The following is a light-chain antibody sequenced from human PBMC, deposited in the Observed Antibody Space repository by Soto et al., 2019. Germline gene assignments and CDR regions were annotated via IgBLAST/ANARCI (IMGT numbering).Light chain of an antibody. V-gene: IGKV1-12*01. J-gene: IGKJ5*01. Sequence: DIQMTQSPSFVSASVGDRVTITCRASQGISRWLAWYQQRPGKAPELLIYGASSLQSGVPSRFSDSGSGTDFTLTISSLQPEDFATYYCQQANSFPLTFGQGTRLETK. CDR2: GAS. CDR1: QGISRW. CDR3: QQANSFPLT.